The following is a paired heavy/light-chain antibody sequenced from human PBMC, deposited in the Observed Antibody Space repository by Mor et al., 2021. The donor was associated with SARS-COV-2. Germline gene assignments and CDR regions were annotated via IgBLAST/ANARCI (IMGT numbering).Light chain of an antibody. J-gene: IGKJ3*01. Sequence: EIVLTQSPGTLSLSPGERATLSCRASQSVSSSYLAWYQQKPGQAPRLLIYGASSRATGIPDRFSGSGSGTDFTLTISRLEPEDFAVYYCQQYGSSPHTFGPGTKVDIK. V-gene: IGKV3-20*01. CDR1: QSVSSSY. CDR2: GAS. CDR3: QQYGSSPHT.
Heavy chain of an antibody. CDR3: ARGFSPSRGLLWFGELLWYFDY. D-gene: IGHD3-10*01. CDR1: GYTFTSYA. CDR2: INTNTGNP. V-gene: IGHV7-4-1*02. J-gene: IGHJ4*02. Sequence: QVQLVQSGSELKKPGASVKVSCKASGYTFTSYAMNWVRQAPGQGLEWMGWINTNTGNPTYAQGFTGRFVFSLDTSVSTAYLQISSLKAEDTAVYYCARGFSPSRGLLWFGELLWYFDYWGQGTLVTVSS.